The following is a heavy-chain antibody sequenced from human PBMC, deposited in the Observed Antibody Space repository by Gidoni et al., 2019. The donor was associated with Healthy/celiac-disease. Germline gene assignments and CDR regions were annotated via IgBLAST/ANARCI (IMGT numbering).Heavy chain of an antibody. CDR2: IYHSGST. J-gene: IGHJ4*02. Sequence: QVQLQESGPGLVKPSETLSLTCAVSGYSISSGYYWGWIRQPPGKGLEWIGSIYHSGSTYYNPSLKSRVTISVDTSKNQFSLKLSSVTAADTAVYYCARRYSSSWFYYFDYWGQGTLVTVSS. CDR3: ARRYSSSWFYYFDY. V-gene: IGHV4-38-2*01. D-gene: IGHD6-13*01. CDR1: GYSISSGYY.